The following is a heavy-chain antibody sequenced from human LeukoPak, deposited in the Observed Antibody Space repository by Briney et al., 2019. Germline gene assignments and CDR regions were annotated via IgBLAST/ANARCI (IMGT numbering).Heavy chain of an antibody. V-gene: IGHV3-30-3*01. CDR2: ISYDGSNK. D-gene: IGHD3-3*01. CDR1: GFTFSSYA. J-gene: IGHJ4*02. CDR3: ARDQGQNYDFCSGSFYY. Sequence: PGGSLRLSCAASGFTFSSYAMHGVRQAPGEGVEGGAVISYDGSNKYYADSVTGRFTISRDNSKNTLYLQMNSLRAEDTAVYYCARDQGQNYDFCSGSFYYWGQGTLVTVSS.